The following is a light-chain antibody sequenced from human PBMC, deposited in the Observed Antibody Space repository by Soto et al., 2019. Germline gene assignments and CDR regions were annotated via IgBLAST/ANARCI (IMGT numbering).Light chain of an antibody. CDR2: AAS. CDR1: QSISSY. J-gene: IGKJ4*01. CDR3: QQSYSTPRALT. V-gene: IGKV1-39*01. Sequence: DIQMTQSPSSLSASVGDRVTITCRASQSISSYLNWYQQKPGKAPKLLIYAASSLQSGVPSRFSSSGSGTDFTLTISSLQPEDFATYYGQQSYSTPRALTFGGGTKVEIK.